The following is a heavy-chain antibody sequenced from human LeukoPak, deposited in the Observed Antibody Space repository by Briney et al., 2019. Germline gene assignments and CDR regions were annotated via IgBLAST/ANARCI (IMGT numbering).Heavy chain of an antibody. CDR2: IYYSGST. CDR3: ARVVEDTVMIIPSDY. CDR1: GGSISSSSYY. Sequence: KTSETLSLTCTVSGGSISSSSYYWGWIRQPPGKGLEWIGSIYYSGSTYYNPSLKSRVTISVDTSKNQFFLKLSSVTAADTAVYYCARVVEDTVMIIPSDYWGQGTLVTVSS. D-gene: IGHD3-16*01. V-gene: IGHV4-39*07. J-gene: IGHJ4*02.